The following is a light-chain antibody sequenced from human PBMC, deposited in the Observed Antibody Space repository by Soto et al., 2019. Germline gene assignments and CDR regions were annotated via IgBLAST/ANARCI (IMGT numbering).Light chain of an antibody. Sequence: QSVLTQPASVSGSPGQSITISCTGTSSDVGGYNYVSWYQQHPGKAPKLMIYDVSDRPSGVSNRFSGSKSGNTASLTIFGLQAEDEADYYCSSYTSGFYVFGTGTKVTVL. CDR2: DVS. V-gene: IGLV2-14*01. J-gene: IGLJ1*01. CDR1: SSDVGGYNY. CDR3: SSYTSGFYV.